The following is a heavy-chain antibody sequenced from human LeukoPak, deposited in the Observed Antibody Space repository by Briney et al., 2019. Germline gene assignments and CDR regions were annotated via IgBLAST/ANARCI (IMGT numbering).Heavy chain of an antibody. CDR3: ANGLRVRGYSSPAY. J-gene: IGHJ4*02. D-gene: IGHD3-10*01. CDR1: GFTFSSYG. CDR2: IRYDGSNK. Sequence: PGGSLRLSCAASGFTFSSYGMHWVRQAPGKGLEWVAFIRYDGSNKYYADSVKGRFTISRDNSKNTLYLQMNSLRAEDTAVYYCANGLRVRGYSSPAYWGQGTLVTASS. V-gene: IGHV3-30*02.